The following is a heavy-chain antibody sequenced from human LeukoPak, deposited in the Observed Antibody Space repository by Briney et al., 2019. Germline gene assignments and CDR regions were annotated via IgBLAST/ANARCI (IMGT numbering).Heavy chain of an antibody. J-gene: IGHJ3*02. Sequence: SETLSLTCTVSGGSISSYYWSWIRQPPGKGLEWIGYIYTSGSTNYNPSLKSRVTISVDTSKNQFSLKLSSVTAADTAVYYCARRPSTSYGRGAFDIWGQGTMVTVSS. CDR2: IYTSGST. CDR1: GGSISSYY. CDR3: ARRPSTSYGRGAFDI. D-gene: IGHD2/OR15-2a*01. V-gene: IGHV4-4*09.